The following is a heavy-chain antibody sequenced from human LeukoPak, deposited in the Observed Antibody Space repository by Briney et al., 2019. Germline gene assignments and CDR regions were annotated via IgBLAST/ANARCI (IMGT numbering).Heavy chain of an antibody. D-gene: IGHD3-10*01. CDR1: GGSISSGGYS. J-gene: IGHJ4*02. V-gene: IGHV4-30-2*01. CDR2: IYHSGST. Sequence: MSSETLSLTCAVSGGSISSGGYSWSWIRQPPGKGLEWIGYIYHSGSTYYNPSLKSRVTISVDRSKNQFSLKLSSVTAADTAVYYCARATGPEPLLWFGELSFWGDQTIFDYWGQGTLVTVSS. CDR3: ARATGPEPLLWFGELSFWGDQTIFDY.